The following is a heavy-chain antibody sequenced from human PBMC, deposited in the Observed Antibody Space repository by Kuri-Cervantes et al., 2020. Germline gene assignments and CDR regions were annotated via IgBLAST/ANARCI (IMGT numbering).Heavy chain of an antibody. D-gene: IGHD5-12*01. J-gene: IGHJ4*02. CDR3: ARDRARIKVVDY. CDR1: GFTFSGYA. V-gene: IGHV3-48*01. Sequence: GESLKISCAASGFTFSGYAMNWVRQAPGKGLEWVSYISSSSGTIYYADSVKSRFTVSRDSARNSLFLQMNSLRAEDTAVYYCARDRARIKVVDYWGQGTLVTVSS. CDR2: ISSSSGTI.